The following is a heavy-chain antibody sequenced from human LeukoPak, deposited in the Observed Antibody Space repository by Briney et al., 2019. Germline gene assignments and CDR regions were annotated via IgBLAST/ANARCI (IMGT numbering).Heavy chain of an antibody. CDR1: GFTFSSYA. CDR2: ISGSGGST. Sequence: GGSLRLSCAASGFTFSSYAMSWVRQAPGKGLEWVSAISGSGGSTYYADSVKGRFTISRDNSKNTLYLQMNSLRAEDTAVYYCAKVLQLVGGEFGFDYWGQGTLVTVSS. CDR3: AKVLQLVGGEFGFDY. V-gene: IGHV3-23*01. D-gene: IGHD6-13*01. J-gene: IGHJ4*02.